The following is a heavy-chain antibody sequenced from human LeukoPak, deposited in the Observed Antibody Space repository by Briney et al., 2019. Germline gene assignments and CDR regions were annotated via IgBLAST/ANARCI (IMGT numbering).Heavy chain of an antibody. CDR1: GDSVSSNSAA. V-gene: IGHV6-1*01. CDR3: ARDQGLLSAGNFDY. Sequence: SQTLSLTCAISGDSVSSNSAAWNWIRQSPSRGLEWLGRAYYRSKWYNDYAVSVKSRITINPDTSKNQFSLQLNSVTPEDTAVNYCARDQGLLSAGNFDYWGQGTLVTVSS. D-gene: IGHD1-26*01. J-gene: IGHJ4*02. CDR2: AYYRSKWYN.